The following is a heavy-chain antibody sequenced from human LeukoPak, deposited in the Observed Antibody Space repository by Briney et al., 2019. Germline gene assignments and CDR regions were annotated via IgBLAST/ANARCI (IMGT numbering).Heavy chain of an antibody. CDR3: ARDTWNDLHYFDY. CDR1: GYTFTGYY. J-gene: IGHJ4*02. V-gene: IGHV1-2*02. D-gene: IGHD1-1*01. CDR2: INPNSGGT. Sequence: ASVKVSCKASGYTFTGYYMHWVRQAPGQGLEWMGWINPNSGGTNYAQKFQGRVTMTRDTSISTAYMELSRLRSDDTAVYYCARDTWNDLHYFDYWGQGTLVTVSS.